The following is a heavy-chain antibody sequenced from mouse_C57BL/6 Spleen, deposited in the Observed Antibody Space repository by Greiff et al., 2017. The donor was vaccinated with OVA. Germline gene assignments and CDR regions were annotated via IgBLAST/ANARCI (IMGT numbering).Heavy chain of an antibody. V-gene: IGHV14-2*01. D-gene: IGHD2-3*01. CDR3: ARGDDGYVLAY. J-gene: IGHJ3*01. CDR2: IDPEDDDT. Sequence: VPLKESGAELVKPGASVKLSCTASGFNIKDFYLHLVKKRTEQGMERICRIDPEDDDTKSAPQFQGKATITADTSSNTAYLQLSSLTSEDTAVYYCARGDDGYVLAYWGQGTLVTVAA. CDR1: GFNIKDFY.